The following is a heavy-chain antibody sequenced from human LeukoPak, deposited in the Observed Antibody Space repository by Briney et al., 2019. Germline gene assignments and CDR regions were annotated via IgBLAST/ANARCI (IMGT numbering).Heavy chain of an antibody. D-gene: IGHD3-10*01. CDR3: ARDRSSQSMVRGVIDY. CDR2: ISSSSSTI. V-gene: IGHV3-48*01. CDR1: GFTFSSYS. J-gene: IGHJ4*02. Sequence: GGSLRLSCAASGFTFSSYSMNWVRQAPGKGLEWVSYISSSSSTIYYADSVKGRFTISRDNAKNSLYLQMNSLRAEDTAVYYCARDRSSQSMVRGVIDYWGQGTLVTVSS.